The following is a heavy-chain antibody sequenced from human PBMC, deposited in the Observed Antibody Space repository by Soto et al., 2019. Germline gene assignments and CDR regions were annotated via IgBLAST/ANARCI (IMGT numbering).Heavy chain of an antibody. CDR1: GFTFSSYG. V-gene: IGHV3-33*01. CDR3: ASEGGFEDSSGYPWRRGYHYYGMDV. J-gene: IGHJ6*02. Sequence: GGSLRLSCAASGFTFSSYGMHWVRQAPGKGLEWVAVIWYDGSNKYYADSVKGRFTISRDNSKNTLYLQMNSLRAEDTAVYYCASEGGFEDSSGYPWRRGYHYYGMDVWGQGTTVTVSS. D-gene: IGHD3-22*01. CDR2: IWYDGSNK.